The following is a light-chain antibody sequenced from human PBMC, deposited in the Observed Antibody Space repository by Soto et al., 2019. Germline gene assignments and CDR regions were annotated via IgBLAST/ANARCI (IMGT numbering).Light chain of an antibody. Sequence: DIQMTQSPSSLSAFVGDRVTITCRASQDIGNFLAWYQQKPGKVPKLLIYAASTLQSGVPSRFSGSGSGTDFTLTISSLQHEDVATYYCQKCKVAPFTFGGGTKVEIK. CDR2: AAS. J-gene: IGKJ4*01. CDR3: QKCKVAPFT. CDR1: QDIGNF. V-gene: IGKV1-27*01.